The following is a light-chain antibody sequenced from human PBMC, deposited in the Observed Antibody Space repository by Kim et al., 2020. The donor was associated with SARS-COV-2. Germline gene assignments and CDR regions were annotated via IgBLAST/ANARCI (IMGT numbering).Light chain of an antibody. J-gene: IGLJ3*02. CDR3: QAWDSSTVV. CDR1: KLGDKY. Sequence: SVSPGQTASITCSGDKLGDKYACWYQQKSGQSPVLVIYQDIKRPSGIPERFSGSNSGNTATLTISGTQAVDEADYFCQAWDSSTVVFGAGTQLTVL. CDR2: QDI. V-gene: IGLV3-1*01.